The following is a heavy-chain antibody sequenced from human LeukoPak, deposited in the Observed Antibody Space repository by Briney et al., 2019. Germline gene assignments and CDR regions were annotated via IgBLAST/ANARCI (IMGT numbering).Heavy chain of an antibody. CDR2: INPNSGST. D-gene: IGHD6-19*01. Sequence: GASVKVSCKASGYTFTGYYMHWVRQAPGQGLEWMGRINPNSGSTNYAQKFQGRVTMARDTSIRTAYMELSRLRSAVTAVFYCATQSSGWYGGSYWGQGNLVTVSS. J-gene: IGHJ4*02. V-gene: IGHV1-2*06. CDR3: ATQSSGWYGGSY. CDR1: GYTFTGYY.